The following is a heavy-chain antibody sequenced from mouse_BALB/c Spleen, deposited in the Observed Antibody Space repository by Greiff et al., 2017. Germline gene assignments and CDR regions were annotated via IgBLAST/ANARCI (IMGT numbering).Heavy chain of an antibody. Sequence: EVQVVESGGGLVKPGGSLKLSCAASGFAFSSYDMSWVRQTPEKRLEWVAYISSGGGSTYYPDTVKGRFTISRDNAKNTLYLQMSSLKSEDTAMYYCARHGYDTYAMDYWGQGTSVTVSS. J-gene: IGHJ4*01. D-gene: IGHD2-2*01. CDR2: ISSGGGST. CDR3: ARHGYDTYAMDY. CDR1: GFAFSSYD. V-gene: IGHV5-12-1*01.